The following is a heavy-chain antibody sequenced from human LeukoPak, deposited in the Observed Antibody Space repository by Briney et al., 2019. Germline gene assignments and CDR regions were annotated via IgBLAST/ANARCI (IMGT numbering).Heavy chain of an antibody. V-gene: IGHV3-53*01. CDR2: IYSGGST. J-gene: IGHJ3*02. CDR1: GFTVSSNY. Sequence: PGGSLRLSCAASGFTVSSNYMSWVRQAPGKGLDWISVIYSGGSTHYADSVEGRITLSRDSSKNTLFLQMNSLRAEDTAVYYCARGGSYPNDPFDIWGQGTMVTV. CDR3: ARGGSYPNDPFDI. D-gene: IGHD1-26*01.